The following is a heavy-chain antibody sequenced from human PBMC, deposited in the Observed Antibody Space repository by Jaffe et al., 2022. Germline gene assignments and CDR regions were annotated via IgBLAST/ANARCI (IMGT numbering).Heavy chain of an antibody. CDR2: IYHSGST. CDR3: ARRGPLNYYDSSGYYYVAIGSSVCFDY. D-gene: IGHD3-22*01. Sequence: QVQLQESGPGLVKPSETLSLTCAVSGYSISSGYYWGWIRQPPGKGLEWIGSIYHSGSTYYNPSLKSRVTISVDTSKNQFSLKLSSVTAADTAVYYCARRGPLNYYDSSGYYYVAIGSSVCFDYWGQGTLVTVSS. J-gene: IGHJ4*02. V-gene: IGHV4-38-2*01. CDR1: GYSISSGYY.